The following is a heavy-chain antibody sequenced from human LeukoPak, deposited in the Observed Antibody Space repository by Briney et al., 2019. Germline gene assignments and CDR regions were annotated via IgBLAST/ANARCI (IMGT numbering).Heavy chain of an antibody. CDR1: GGTFSSYA. V-gene: IGHV1-69*05. D-gene: IGHD6-6*01. Sequence: GASVTVSCKASGGTFSSYAISWVRQAPGQELEWMGGIIPIFGTANYAQKFQGRVTITTDESTSTAYMELSSLRSEDTAVYYCARARLAARPSYYYYYMDVWGKGTTVTVSS. J-gene: IGHJ6*03. CDR3: ARARLAARPSYYYYYMDV. CDR2: IIPIFGTA.